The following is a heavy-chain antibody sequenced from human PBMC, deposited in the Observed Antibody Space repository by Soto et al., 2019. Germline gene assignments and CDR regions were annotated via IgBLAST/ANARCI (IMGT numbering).Heavy chain of an antibody. Sequence: PWATLCLTCLVSAGSINTSGYYLACIRQPPAKGLHWIGSAYYSGLTNYNPSFRSRVTIRVHTAKHKFSLQVSPLPAPHAALYYCPRLPAEGLTAAGGMDVCGLGTTVPVS. D-gene: IGHD6-13*01. CDR1: AGSINTSGYY. CDR2: AYYSGLT. J-gene: IGHJ6*02. V-gene: IGHV4-39*01. CDR3: PRLPAEGLTAAGGMDV.